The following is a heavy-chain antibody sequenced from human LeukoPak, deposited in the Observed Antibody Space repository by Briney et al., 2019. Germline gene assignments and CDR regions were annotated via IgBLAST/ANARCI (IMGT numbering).Heavy chain of an antibody. CDR2: IDISGGST. J-gene: IGHJ4*02. CDR3: ARDTLGELSFDY. D-gene: IGHD3-16*02. CDR1: GFSFSSHA. Sequence: GGSLRLSCAASGFSFSSHAMCWVRQAPGKGLEWVSSIDISGGSTYYADSVKGRFTISRHNSKNTLYLQMNSLRAEDTAVHYCARDTLGELSFDYWGQGTLVTVSS. V-gene: IGHV3-23*01.